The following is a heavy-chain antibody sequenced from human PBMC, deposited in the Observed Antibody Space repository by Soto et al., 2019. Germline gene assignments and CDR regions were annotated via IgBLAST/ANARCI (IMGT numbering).Heavy chain of an antibody. J-gene: IGHJ4*02. Sequence: GGSLRLSCAASGFTFSSYSMNWVRQAPGKGLEWVSYISSGTSNIYYADSVKGRFTISRDNAKNSLYLQLNSLRAEDTAVYYCARGYGDCDYWGQGTLVTVSS. CDR2: ISSGTSNI. V-gene: IGHV3-48*01. CDR3: ARGYGDCDY. CDR1: GFTFSSYS. D-gene: IGHD4-17*01.